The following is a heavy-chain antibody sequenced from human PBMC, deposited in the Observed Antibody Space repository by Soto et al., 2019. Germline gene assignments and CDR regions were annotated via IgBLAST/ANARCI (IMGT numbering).Heavy chain of an antibody. D-gene: IGHD2-2*01. J-gene: IGHJ6*02. V-gene: IGHV1-2*04. CDR2: INPNSGGT. CDR1: GYTFTGYY. CDR3: AKSDIVVVPAAMFYYYYGMDV. Sequence: ASVKVSCKASGYTFTGYYMHWVRQAPGQGLEWMGWINPNSGGTNYAQKFQGWVTMTRDTSISTANIELSRLRSDDTAVYYCAKSDIVVVPAAMFYYYYGMDVWGQGTTVTVSS.